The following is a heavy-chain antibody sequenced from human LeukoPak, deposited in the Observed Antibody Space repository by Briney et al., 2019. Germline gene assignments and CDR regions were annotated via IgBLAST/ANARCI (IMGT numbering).Heavy chain of an antibody. CDR3: ARDGGGDIVVAFAFDI. V-gene: IGHV3-64*04. Sequence: PGGSLRLSCSASGFTFSTFPMHWVRQAPGKGLEYFSAISRNGDTTYYADSVKGRFTISRDNAKNSLYLQMNSLRAEDTAVYYCARDGGGDIVVAFAFDIWGQGTMVTVSS. J-gene: IGHJ3*02. CDR1: GFTFSTFP. D-gene: IGHD2-15*01. CDR2: ISRNGDTT.